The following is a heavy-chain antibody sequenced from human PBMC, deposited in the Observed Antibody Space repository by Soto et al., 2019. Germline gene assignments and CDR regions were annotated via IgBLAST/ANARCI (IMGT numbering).Heavy chain of an antibody. Sequence: SVKVSCKASGFTFTSSAVQWVRQARGQRLEWIGWIVVGSGNTNYAQKFQERVTITRDMSTSTAYMELSSLRSEDTAVYYCAATVVVVAATGPWFDPWGQGTLVTVSS. D-gene: IGHD2-15*01. CDR2: IVVGSGNT. CDR3: AATVVVVAATGPWFDP. V-gene: IGHV1-58*01. CDR1: GFTFTSSA. J-gene: IGHJ5*02.